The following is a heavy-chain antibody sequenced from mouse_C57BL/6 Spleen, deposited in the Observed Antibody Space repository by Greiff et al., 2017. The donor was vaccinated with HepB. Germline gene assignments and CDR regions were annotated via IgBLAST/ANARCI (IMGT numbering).Heavy chain of an antibody. Sequence: QVQLQQPGAERVRPGSSVKLSCKASGYTFTSYWMDWVKQRPGQGLEWIGNIYPSDSETHYNQKFKDKATLTVDKSSSTAYMQLSSLTSEDSAVYYCARRDSSGYFYAMDYWGQGTSVTVSS. CDR2: IYPSDSET. CDR1: GYTFTSYW. J-gene: IGHJ4*01. D-gene: IGHD3-2*02. V-gene: IGHV1-61*01. CDR3: ARRDSSGYFYAMDY.